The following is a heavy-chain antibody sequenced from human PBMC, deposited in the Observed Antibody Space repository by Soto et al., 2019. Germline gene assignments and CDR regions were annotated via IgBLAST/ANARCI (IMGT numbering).Heavy chain of an antibody. CDR1: GFSLSTSEVG. CDR2: IYWDDDK. Sequence: QITLKESGPTLIKPTQPLTLTCTFSGFSLSTSEVGVGWIRQPPGKALEWLALIYWDDDKRYSPSLKTRLTITKDTTKHQVVLTMTNMDPVDTATSSCAHSFDWYYFHSWGQGTLVTVSS. J-gene: IGHJ4*02. V-gene: IGHV2-5*02. CDR3: AHSFDWYYFHS. D-gene: IGHD3-9*01.